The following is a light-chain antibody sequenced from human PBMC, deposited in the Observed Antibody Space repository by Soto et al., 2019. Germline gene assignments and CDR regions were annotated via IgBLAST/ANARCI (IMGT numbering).Light chain of an antibody. V-gene: IGKV3D-20*02. CDR1: QSVSRNY. CDR2: AAS. J-gene: IGKJ5*01. CDR3: QQRSNWPPSIT. Sequence: ETVLTQSPDTLSLSPGERATLSCRASQSVSRNYLAWFQHTPGQAPRLLIYAASSRATGVPDRFSGSGSGTDFTLTISSLEPEDFAVYYCQQRSNWPPSITFGQGTRLENK.